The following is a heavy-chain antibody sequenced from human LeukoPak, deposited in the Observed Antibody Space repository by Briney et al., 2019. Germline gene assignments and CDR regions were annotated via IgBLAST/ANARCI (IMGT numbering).Heavy chain of an antibody. Sequence: ASVKVSCKASGYTFTSYYMHWVRQAPGQGLEWMGIINPSGGSTSYAQKFQGRVTMTRDMSTSTVYMELSSLRSEDTAAYYCARGGGQWLRNFPFDYWGQGTLVTVSS. CDR2: INPSGGST. D-gene: IGHD6-19*01. CDR3: ARGGGQWLRNFPFDY. CDR1: GYTFTSYY. J-gene: IGHJ4*02. V-gene: IGHV1-46*01.